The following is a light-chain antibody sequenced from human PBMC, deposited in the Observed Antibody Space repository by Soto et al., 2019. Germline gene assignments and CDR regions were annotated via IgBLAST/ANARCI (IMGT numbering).Light chain of an antibody. CDR1: QSVSYSSNNKNY. V-gene: IGKV4-1*01. CDR3: QQYYITPIT. CDR2: WAS. J-gene: IGKJ5*01. Sequence: DIVMTESPYPLALSLGYSATINCNSIQSVSYSSNNKNYLAWYQQKPGQHNKMLIYWASTRESGVTDRFSGSGSGTDFTLTISSLQAEDVAVYYCQQYYITPITGGQGPRREIK.